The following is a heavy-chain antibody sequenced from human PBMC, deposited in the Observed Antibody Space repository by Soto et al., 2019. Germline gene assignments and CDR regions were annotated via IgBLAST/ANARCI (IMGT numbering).Heavy chain of an antibody. CDR1: GYTFTNNY. D-gene: IGHD3-9*01. Sequence: QVQLVQSGTEVKMPGASVKVSCKPSGYTFTNNYVLWERQAPGQGLEWMGIIDPSGGSRIYAQKFQGRVTMTSDTSTSTMYIELSNLRSEDTAVFYCARVHGTYYDTLTGLWGGHFDYWGQGTQVTVSS. CDR2: IDPSGGSR. CDR3: ARVHGTYYDTLTGLWGGHFDY. J-gene: IGHJ4*02. V-gene: IGHV1-46*03.